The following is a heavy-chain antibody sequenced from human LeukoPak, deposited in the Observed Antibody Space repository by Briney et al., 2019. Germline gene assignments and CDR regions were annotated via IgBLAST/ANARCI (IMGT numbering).Heavy chain of an antibody. V-gene: IGHV4-31*03. Sequence: PSETLSLTCTVSGGSISSGGYYWSWIRQHPGKGLEWIGYIYYSGSTYYNPSLKSRVTISVDTSRNQFSLKLSSVTAADTAVYYCARGCGGDCYYYYYYGMDVWGQGTTVTVSS. CDR2: IYYSGST. D-gene: IGHD2-21*02. CDR3: ARGCGGDCYYYYYYGMDV. J-gene: IGHJ6*02. CDR1: GGSISSGGYY.